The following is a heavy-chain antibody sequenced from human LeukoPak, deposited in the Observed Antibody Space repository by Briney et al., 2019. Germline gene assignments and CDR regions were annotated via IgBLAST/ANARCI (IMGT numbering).Heavy chain of an antibody. CDR1: GGSINNYY. V-gene: IGHV4-59*12. D-gene: IGHD7-27*01. CDR2: IYYNGNT. J-gene: IGHJ4*02. Sequence: SETLSLTCTLSGGSINNYYWSWIRQPPGKGLEWIGYIYYNGNTNYNPSLKSRVTISVDTSKNQFSLKLSSVTAADTAVYYCARGVHMGKQDYWGQGTLVTVSS. CDR3: ARGVHMGKQDY.